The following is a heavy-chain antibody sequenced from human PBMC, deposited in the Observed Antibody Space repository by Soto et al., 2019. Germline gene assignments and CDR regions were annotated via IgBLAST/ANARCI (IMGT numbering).Heavy chain of an antibody. CDR1: GYTFTSYD. CDR2: MNPNSGNT. CDR3: AIKYYYGSGKWSNWFDP. V-gene: IGHV1-8*01. J-gene: IGHJ5*02. D-gene: IGHD3-10*01. Sequence: ASVKVSCKASGYTFTSYDINWVRQATGQGLEWMGWMNPNSGNTGYAQKFQGRVTMTRNTSISTAYMELSSLRSEDTAMYYCAIKYYYGSGKWSNWFDPWGQGTLVTVSS.